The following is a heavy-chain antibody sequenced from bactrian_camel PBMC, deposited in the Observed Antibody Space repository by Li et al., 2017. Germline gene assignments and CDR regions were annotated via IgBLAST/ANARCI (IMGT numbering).Heavy chain of an antibody. CDR1: GYTTSTYC. J-gene: IGHJ4*01. V-gene: IGHV3S9*01. CDR2: ICSDGLS. Sequence: QVQLVESGGDSVQPGGSLRLSCVASGYTTSTYCMGWFRQNGDNEREGVAGICSDGLSTVHYSLKGRFTISQDNAKNAVYLEMNDLKPEDTAMYVCAARNRAAPGGQWWLLQTGVYNYWGHGTQVTVS. CDR3: AARNRAAPGGQWWLLQTGVYNY. D-gene: IGHD2*01.